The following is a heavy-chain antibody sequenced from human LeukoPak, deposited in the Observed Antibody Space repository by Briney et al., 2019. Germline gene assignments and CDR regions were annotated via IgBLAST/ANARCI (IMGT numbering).Heavy chain of an antibody. CDR2: ISRSGGST. D-gene: IGHD2-21*01. CDR3: AKGNDWYYFEG. J-gene: IGHJ4*02. Sequence: PGGSLRLSCAASGFTFSSYAMYWVRQAPGKGLEWVSAISRSGGSTFYADSVKGRFTISRDSSQNTLYLQMNSLRAEDTALYYCAKGNDWYYFEGWGKGTLVTVSS. V-gene: IGHV3-23*01. CDR1: GFTFSSYA.